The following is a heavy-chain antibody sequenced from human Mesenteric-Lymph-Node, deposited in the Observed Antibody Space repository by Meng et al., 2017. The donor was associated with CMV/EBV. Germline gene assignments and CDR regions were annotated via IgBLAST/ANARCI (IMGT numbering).Heavy chain of an antibody. CDR3: ARVGGPDCSSTSCYSPDLDY. V-gene: IGHV4-59*01. Sequence: SETLSLTCTVSGGSISSYYWSWIRQPPGKGLEWIGYIYYSGYVYNSGNTNYNPSLKSRVTISVDTSKNQFSLKLSSVTAADTAVYYCARVGGPDCSSTSCYSPDLDYWGQGTLVTVSS. D-gene: IGHD2-2*01. CDR2: IYYSGYVYNSGNT. J-gene: IGHJ4*02. CDR1: GGSISSYY.